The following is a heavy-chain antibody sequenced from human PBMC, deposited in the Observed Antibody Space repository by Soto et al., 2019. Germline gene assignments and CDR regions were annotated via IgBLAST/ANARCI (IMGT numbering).Heavy chain of an antibody. CDR1: GYSFTSYW. Sequence: PGESVKISCXGSGYSFTSYWISWVRQMPGKGLEWMGRIDPSDSYTNYSPSFQGHVTISADKSISTAYLQWSSLKASDTAMYYCASSPSIPDIVVVPAAFTDYYGMDVWGQGTTVTAP. CDR3: ASSPSIPDIVVVPAAFTDYYGMDV. CDR2: IDPSDSYT. J-gene: IGHJ6*02. D-gene: IGHD2-2*01. V-gene: IGHV5-10-1*01.